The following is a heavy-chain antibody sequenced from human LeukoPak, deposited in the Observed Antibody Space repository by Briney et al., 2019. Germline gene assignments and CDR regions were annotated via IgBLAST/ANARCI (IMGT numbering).Heavy chain of an antibody. Sequence: SETLSLTCAVYGGSFSGYYWSWIRQPPGKGLEWIGEINHSGSTNYNPSLKSRVTISVDTSENQFSLKLSSVTAADTAVYYCARGHQVRGPKSSRPFDYWGQGTLVTVSP. CDR1: GGSFSGYY. D-gene: IGHD3/OR15-3a*01. J-gene: IGHJ4*02. V-gene: IGHV4-34*01. CDR3: ARGHQVRGPKSSRPFDY. CDR2: INHSGST.